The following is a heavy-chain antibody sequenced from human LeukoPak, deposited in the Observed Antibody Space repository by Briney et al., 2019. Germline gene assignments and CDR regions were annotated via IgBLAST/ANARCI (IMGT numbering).Heavy chain of an antibody. Sequence: GGSLRLSCAASGFTFDDYAMHWVRQAPGKGLEWVSGINWNSNDIGYADSVKGRFTISRDNAKNSLYLQMNSLKTEDTAVYYCGRGGSYRAFDIWGQGTMVTVSS. CDR3: GRGGSYRAFDI. CDR1: GFTFDDYA. D-gene: IGHD5-24*01. V-gene: IGHV3-9*01. J-gene: IGHJ3*02. CDR2: INWNSNDI.